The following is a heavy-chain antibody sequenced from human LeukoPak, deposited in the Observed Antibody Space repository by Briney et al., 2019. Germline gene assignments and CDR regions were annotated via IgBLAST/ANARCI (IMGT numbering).Heavy chain of an antibody. CDR2: IIPIFGTA. D-gene: IGHD5-18*01. Sequence: ASVKVSCKASGATSTSNATSWVRQAPGKGLEWMGGIIPIFGTANYAQKFQGRVTITADESTSTAYMELSSLRSEDTAVYYCASNVDTAMASPFDYWGQGTLVTVSS. CDR3: ASNVDTAMASPFDY. J-gene: IGHJ4*02. CDR1: GATSTSNA. V-gene: IGHV1-69*13.